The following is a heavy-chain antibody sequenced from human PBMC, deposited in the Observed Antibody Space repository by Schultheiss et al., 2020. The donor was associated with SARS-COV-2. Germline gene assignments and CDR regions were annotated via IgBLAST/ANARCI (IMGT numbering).Heavy chain of an antibody. J-gene: IGHJ3*02. D-gene: IGHD1-26*01. Sequence: GGSLRLSCAASGFTFSSYAMSWVRQAPGKGLEWVSIISGSGGSTNYADSVKGRFTISRDNSKNTLYLQMNSLRAEDTAVYYCAKGDSGSYPESAFDIWGQGTMVTVSS. CDR1: GFTFSSYA. V-gene: IGHV3-23*01. CDR3: AKGDSGSYPESAFDI. CDR2: ISGSGGST.